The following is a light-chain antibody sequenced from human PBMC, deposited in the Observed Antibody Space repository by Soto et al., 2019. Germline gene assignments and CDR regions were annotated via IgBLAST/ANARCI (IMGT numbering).Light chain of an antibody. V-gene: IGKV1-5*01. CDR2: DAS. CDR3: LQDFNYPIT. CDR1: QSISSW. Sequence: DFQMTQPPSTLSAYVGDRVTMTCRASQSISSWLAWYQQKPGKAPKLLIYDASSLESGVASRFSGSGSGTEFTLTISSLQPDDLATYYCLQDFNYPITFGQGTRLEIK. J-gene: IGKJ5*01.